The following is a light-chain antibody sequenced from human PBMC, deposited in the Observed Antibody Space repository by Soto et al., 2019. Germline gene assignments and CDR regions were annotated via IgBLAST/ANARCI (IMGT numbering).Light chain of an antibody. V-gene: IGKV4-1*01. CDR3: QQYYSEPWT. CDR2: WAS. J-gene: IGKJ1*01. CDR1: QSIFYTPNNKNY. Sequence: DIVMTQSPDSLAVSLGERATINCKSSQSIFYTPNNKNYLAWYQQKPGQAPNLLISWASTRESGVPDRFSGSGSGTDFTLTISSLQAEDVAVYYCQQYYSEPWTFGQGTKVEVQ.